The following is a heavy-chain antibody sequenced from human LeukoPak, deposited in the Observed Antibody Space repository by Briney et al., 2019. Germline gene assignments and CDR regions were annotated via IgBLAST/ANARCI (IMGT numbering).Heavy chain of an antibody. J-gene: IGHJ4*02. Sequence: PGGSLRLSCAASGFTFDDYAMHWVRQAPGKGLEWVSLISGDGGSTYYADSVKGRFTISRDNSKNYLYLQMNSLRTEDTALYYCAKVLGYYDSSGYYQEGGFDYWGQGTLVTVSS. V-gene: IGHV3-43*02. CDR3: AKVLGYYDSSGYYQEGGFDY. CDR1: GFTFDDYA. D-gene: IGHD3-22*01. CDR2: ISGDGGST.